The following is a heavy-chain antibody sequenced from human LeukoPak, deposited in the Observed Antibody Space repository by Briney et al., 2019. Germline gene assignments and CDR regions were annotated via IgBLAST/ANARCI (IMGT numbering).Heavy chain of an antibody. Sequence: SETLSLTCTVSDDSIRGSIYFWSWIRQPPGKGLEWIGYVSYSGSTYYNPSLKSRVTISVDTSKNQFSLKLSSVTAADTAVYYCARDGIAAADGMDVWGQGTTVTVSS. V-gene: IGHV4-39*07. D-gene: IGHD6-13*01. CDR1: DDSIRGSIYF. CDR3: ARDGIAAADGMDV. J-gene: IGHJ6*02. CDR2: VSYSGST.